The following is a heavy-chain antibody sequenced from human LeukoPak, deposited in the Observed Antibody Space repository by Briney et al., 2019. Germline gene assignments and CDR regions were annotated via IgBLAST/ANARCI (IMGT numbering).Heavy chain of an antibody. CDR2: ISYDGRNN. Sequence: GRSLRLSCAASGFTFSSYAMYWVRQAPGEGLEWVAAISYDGRNNYYADSVKGRLTIARDNSKNTLYLQMNSLRAEDTAVYYCAKGWQALGYTYGSYYFDYWGQGTLVTVSS. D-gene: IGHD5-18*01. CDR1: GFTFSSYA. J-gene: IGHJ4*02. CDR3: AKGWQALGYTYGSYYFDY. V-gene: IGHV3-30*04.